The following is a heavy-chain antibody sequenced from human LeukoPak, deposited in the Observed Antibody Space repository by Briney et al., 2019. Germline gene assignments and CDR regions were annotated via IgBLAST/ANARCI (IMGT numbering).Heavy chain of an antibody. D-gene: IGHD3-10*01. CDR3: ARESMYSSVGSFGFDI. J-gene: IGHJ3*02. V-gene: IGHV4-59*01. Sequence: SETLSLTCTVSGGSTSSYYWNWIRQPPGKELEWIGNIYYSGSTNYNPYLKSRVTISIDTSKNQFSLKVNSAIAADTAVYYCARESMYSSVGSFGFDIWGQGTMVTVSS. CDR2: IYYSGST. CDR1: GGSTSSYY.